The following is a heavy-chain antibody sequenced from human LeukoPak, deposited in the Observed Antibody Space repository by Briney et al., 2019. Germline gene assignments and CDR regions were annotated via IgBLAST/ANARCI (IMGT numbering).Heavy chain of an antibody. V-gene: IGHV4-59*01. Sequence: SETLSLTCTVSGGSISSYYWSWIRQPPRKGLEWIGYIYYSGSTNYNPSLKSRVTISVDTSKNQFSLKLSSVTAADTAVYYCAIEVRYCSITSCYMVGYFDYWGQGTLVTVSS. CDR2: IYYSGST. J-gene: IGHJ4*02. CDR3: AIEVRYCSITSCYMVGYFDY. D-gene: IGHD2-2*02. CDR1: GGSISSYY.